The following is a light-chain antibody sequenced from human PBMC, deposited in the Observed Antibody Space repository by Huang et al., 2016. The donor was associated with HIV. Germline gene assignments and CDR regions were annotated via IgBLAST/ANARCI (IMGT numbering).Light chain of an antibody. V-gene: IGKV3D-15*01. CDR3: QHYNNGPPWT. CDR1: QGVSNN. J-gene: IGKJ1*01. CDR2: GAS. Sequence: EIVMTQSPATLSVSPGERATLSCRARQGVSNNIAWYQQKPGQTPRLLIHGASTRATGIAAKFSGRGSGTDVTLTITSLQPEDSAVYYCQHYNNGPPWTFGPGTQVEI.